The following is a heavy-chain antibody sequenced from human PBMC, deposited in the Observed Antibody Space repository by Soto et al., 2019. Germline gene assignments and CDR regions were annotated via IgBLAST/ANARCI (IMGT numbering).Heavy chain of an antibody. D-gene: IGHD6-13*01. CDR1: GFSFTNYW. Sequence: GESLKISCKGSGFSFTNYWISWVRQMPGKGLEWMGNIDPVDSYANYSPSFQGHVTFSVDTSISTAYLQWSSLTASDTAMYFCARIESIARNWFDPWGQGTLVTVSS. V-gene: IGHV5-10-1*01. J-gene: IGHJ5*02. CDR3: ARIESIARNWFDP. CDR2: IDPVDSYA.